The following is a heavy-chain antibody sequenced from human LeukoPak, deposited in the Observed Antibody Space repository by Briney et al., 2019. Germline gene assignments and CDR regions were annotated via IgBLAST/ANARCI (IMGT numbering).Heavy chain of an antibody. CDR1: GGSISTSGVY. D-gene: IGHD3-3*01. Sequence: SQTLSLTCTVSGGSISTSGVYWSWIRQHPAKGLEWIGYIYYIGSAYYNPSLESRVTISVDTSTDQFSLMLASATAADTAVYYCARVRDDFFFDNRGRGTLVTVSS. V-gene: IGHV4-31*03. CDR2: IYYIGSA. CDR3: ARVRDDFFFDN. J-gene: IGHJ4*02.